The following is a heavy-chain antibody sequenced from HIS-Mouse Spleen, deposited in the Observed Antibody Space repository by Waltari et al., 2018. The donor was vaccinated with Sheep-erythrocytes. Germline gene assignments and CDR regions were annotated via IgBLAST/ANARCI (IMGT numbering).Heavy chain of an antibody. Sequence: QVQLVQSGAEVKKPGSSVKVSCKASGGTFSSYAISGVRQAPGQGLEWMGRLIPIRGITNSEQKFQGRVTITADKSTSTAYMELSSLRSEDTAVYYCAQTGATTPHFDYWGQGTLVTVSS. CDR3: AQTGATTPHFDY. CDR1: GGTFSSYA. CDR2: LIPIRGIT. D-gene: IGHD1-26*01. J-gene: IGHJ4*02. V-gene: IGHV1-69*04.